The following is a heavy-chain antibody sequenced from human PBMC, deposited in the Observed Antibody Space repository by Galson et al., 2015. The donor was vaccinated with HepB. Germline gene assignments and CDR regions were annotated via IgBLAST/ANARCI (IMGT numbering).Heavy chain of an antibody. Sequence: SLRLSCAASGFTFSSYAMHWVRQAPGKGLEWVAVISYDGSNKYYADSVKGRFTISRDNAKNSLYLQINSLRAEDTAVYYCARAALGWFDPWGQGTLVTVSS. CDR2: ISYDGSNK. CDR3: ARAALGWFDP. V-gene: IGHV3-30*04. D-gene: IGHD6-25*01. CDR1: GFTFSSYA. J-gene: IGHJ5*02.